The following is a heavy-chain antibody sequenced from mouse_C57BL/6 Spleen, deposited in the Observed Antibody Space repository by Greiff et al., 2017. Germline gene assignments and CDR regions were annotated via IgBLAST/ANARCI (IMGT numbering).Heavy chain of an antibody. CDR1: GYTFTSYW. J-gene: IGHJ3*01. D-gene: IGHD2-2*01. CDR2: IHPNSGST. V-gene: IGHV1-64*01. Sequence: QVQLKEPGAELVKPGASVKLSCKASGYTFTSYWMHWVKQRPGQGLEWIGMIHPNSGSTNYNEKFKSKATLTVDKSSSTAYMQLSSLTSEDSAVYYSAPDGYPFAYWGQGTLVTVSA. CDR3: APDGYPFAY.